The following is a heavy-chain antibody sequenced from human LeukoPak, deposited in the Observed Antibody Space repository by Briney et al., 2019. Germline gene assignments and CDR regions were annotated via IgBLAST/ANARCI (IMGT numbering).Heavy chain of an antibody. CDR1: GFTFRNYS. V-gene: IGHV3-48*04. J-gene: IGHJ4*02. CDR3: ARDLSTSMPGGFDY. D-gene: IGHD2-2*01. CDR2: ISSGGSTI. Sequence: PGGSLRLSCAASGFTFRNYSVNWVRQAPGKGLEWVSYISSGGSTIHYADSVKGRFTISRDNAKNSLYLQMNSLRVEDTALYYCARDLSTSMPGGFDYWGQGILVTVSS.